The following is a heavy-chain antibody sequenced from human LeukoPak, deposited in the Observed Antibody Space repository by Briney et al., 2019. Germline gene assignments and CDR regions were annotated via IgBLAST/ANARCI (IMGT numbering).Heavy chain of an antibody. V-gene: IGHV3-74*01. J-gene: IGHJ4*02. CDR2: INIDGSSI. Sequence: GSLRLSCAASRFTLNNYWMHWVRQAPGKGLEWVSRINIDGSSISYADSVKGRFTISRDNAKNTLYLQMNSLRAEDTAVYYCARIQAVAANFDCWGQGTLLTVSS. CDR1: RFTLNNYW. D-gene: IGHD2-15*01. CDR3: ARIQAVAANFDC.